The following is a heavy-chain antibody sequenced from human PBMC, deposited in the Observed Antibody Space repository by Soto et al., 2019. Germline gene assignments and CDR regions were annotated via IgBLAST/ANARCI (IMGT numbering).Heavy chain of an antibody. CDR3: AKDRMPVSGTLFDF. V-gene: IGHV3-23*01. CDR2: ISSVGGAT. CDR1: GFTFSNFA. D-gene: IGHD6-19*01. J-gene: IGHJ4*02. Sequence: GGSLRLSCAASGFTFSNFAMSWVRQAPGEGLEWISGISSVGGATNYADSVKGRFTISRDNSRNTVYLQMNNLRGEDTAVYYCAKDRMPVSGTLFDFWGQGVLVTVSS.